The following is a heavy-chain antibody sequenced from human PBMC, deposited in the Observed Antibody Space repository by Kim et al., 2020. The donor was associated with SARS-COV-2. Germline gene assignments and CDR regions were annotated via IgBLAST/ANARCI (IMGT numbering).Heavy chain of an antibody. CDR3: ECTENRLNNYLTPYYCDG. J-gene: IGHJ6*01. D-gene: IGHD4-4*01. Sequence: GGSLRLSCAASGFTFSKHWMSWVRQAPGKGLEWVANIKPDGSAGASLCAVKGRFTISSANAQTSLYLQLNSIRAENTAIYDCECTENRLNNYLTPYYCDG. CDR1: GFTFSKHW. V-gene: IGHV3-7*03. CDR2: IKPDGSAG.